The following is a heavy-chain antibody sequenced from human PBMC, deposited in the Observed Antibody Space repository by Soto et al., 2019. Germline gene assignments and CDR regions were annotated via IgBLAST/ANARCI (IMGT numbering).Heavy chain of an antibody. CDR2: ISSSNK. D-gene: IGHD3-3*01. Sequence: GGLLRHSSAPSGFTFSNYIVRWVRHAPGKGLEXVSSISSSNKYSLDPVKGEFSISRDHYKNTLYLQMHSLRAEDTAVYYCAKVLADDFWSGSPSVGIDVPGEGSTVTVSS. V-gene: IGHV3-21*01. CDR3: AKVLADDFWSGSPSVGIDV. CDR1: GFTFSNYI. J-gene: IGHJ6*02.